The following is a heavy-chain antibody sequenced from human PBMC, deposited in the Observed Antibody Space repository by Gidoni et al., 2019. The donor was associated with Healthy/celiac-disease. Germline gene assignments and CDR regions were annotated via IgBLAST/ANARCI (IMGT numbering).Heavy chain of an antibody. V-gene: IGHV3-33*01. J-gene: IGHJ3*02. CDR1: GFTFSSYG. CDR2: IWYDGSNK. Sequence: QVQLVESGGGVVQPGRSLRLSCAASGFTFSSYGMPWVRQAPGKGLGWVAVIWYDGSNKYYADSVKGRFTISRDNSKNTLYLQMNSLRAEDTAVYYCARMGEMATAKGAFDIWGQGTMVTVSS. CDR3: ARMGEMATAKGAFDI. D-gene: IGHD3-16*01.